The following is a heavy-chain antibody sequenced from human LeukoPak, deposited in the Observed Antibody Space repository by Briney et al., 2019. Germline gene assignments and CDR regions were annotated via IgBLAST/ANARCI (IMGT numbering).Heavy chain of an antibody. V-gene: IGHV1-69*04. Sequence: WASVKVSCKASGGTFSSYAISWVRQAPGQGLEWMGRIIPILGIANYAQKFQGRVTITADKSTSTAYMELSSLRSEDTAVYYCASRTGCSSLRDAFDIWGQGTMVTVSS. D-gene: IGHD6-13*01. CDR3: ASRTGCSSLRDAFDI. CDR2: IIPILGIA. CDR1: GGTFSSYA. J-gene: IGHJ3*02.